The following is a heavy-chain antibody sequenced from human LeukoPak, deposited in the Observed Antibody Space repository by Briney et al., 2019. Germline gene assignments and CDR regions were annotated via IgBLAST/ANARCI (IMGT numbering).Heavy chain of an antibody. CDR2: INPSGGST. CDR1: AYTFTNYY. V-gene: IGHV1-46*01. CDR3: AREGSSGQLL. J-gene: IGHJ3*01. Sequence: ASVKVSCKASAYTFTNYYLHWVREAPGQGLEWMGIINPSGGSTSYAQKFQGRVTMTRDTSTSTVYMELSSLRSEDTAVYYCAREGSSGQLLWGQGSMVTVSS. D-gene: IGHD3-22*01.